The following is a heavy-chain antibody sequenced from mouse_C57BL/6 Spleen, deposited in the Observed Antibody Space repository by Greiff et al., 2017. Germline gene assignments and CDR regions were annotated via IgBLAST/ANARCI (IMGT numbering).Heavy chain of an antibody. J-gene: IGHJ2*01. CDR2: ISSGGSYT. V-gene: IGHV5-6*01. CDR1: GFTFSSYG. Sequence: EVMLVESGGDLVKPGGSLKLSCAASGFTFSSYGMSWVRQTPDKRLEWVATISSGGSYTYYPDSVKGRFTISRDNAKNTLYLQMSSLKSEDTAIYYCARHEGYYDYWGQGTTLTVSS. CDR3: ARHEGYYDY.